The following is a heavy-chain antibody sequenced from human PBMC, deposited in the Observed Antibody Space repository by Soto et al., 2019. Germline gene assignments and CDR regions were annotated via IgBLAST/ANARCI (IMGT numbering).Heavy chain of an antibody. D-gene: IGHD3-3*01. CDR3: VRSVILSGGSYKGLIRLHYFDT. CDR2: INADYGNT. V-gene: IGHV1-18*01. Sequence: ASVKVSCKASGYTFYSHSISWVRQAPGQGLEWMGRINADYGNTQYAQKFRGRVTMTTDTSTTTVYMELTNLRSDDTAIYYCVRSVILSGGSYKGLIRLHYFDTWGPGTLVTVSS. CDR1: GYTFYSHS. J-gene: IGHJ4*02.